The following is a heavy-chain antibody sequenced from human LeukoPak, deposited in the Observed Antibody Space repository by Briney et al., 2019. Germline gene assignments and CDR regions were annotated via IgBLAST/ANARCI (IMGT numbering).Heavy chain of an antibody. D-gene: IGHD5-18*01. CDR3: ARGTTDGYSYGRFDY. CDR1: GGSISSGGFY. CDR2: IYYSGTT. Sequence: SQTLSLTCTVSGGSISSGGFYWSWIRQHPGKGLEWLGYIYYSGTTYYNPSLKSRVTFSVDTSKNQFSLRLNPVTAADTALYYCARGTTDGYSYGRFDYWGQGTLVTVSS. V-gene: IGHV4-31*03. J-gene: IGHJ4*02.